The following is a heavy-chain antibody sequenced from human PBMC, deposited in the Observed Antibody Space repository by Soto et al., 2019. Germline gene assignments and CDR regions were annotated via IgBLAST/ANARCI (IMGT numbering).Heavy chain of an antibody. CDR1: GYSFTSYW. J-gene: IGHJ4*02. CDR3: AREFPYYVSSDSYLDY. V-gene: IGHV5-10-1*01. CDR2: IDPSDSYT. D-gene: IGHD3-16*01. Sequence: PGESLKISCKGSGYSFTSYWISWVRQMPGKGLEWMGRIDPSDSYTNYSPSFQGHVTISADKSISTAYLQWSSLKASDTAVYYCAREFPYYVSSDSYLDYWGQGALVTVSS.